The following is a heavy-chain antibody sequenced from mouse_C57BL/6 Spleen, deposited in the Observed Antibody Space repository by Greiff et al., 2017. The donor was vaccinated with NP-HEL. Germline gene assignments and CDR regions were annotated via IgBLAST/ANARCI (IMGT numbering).Heavy chain of an antibody. V-gene: IGHV1-69*01. CDR3: ARRDYYGSSRYFDY. J-gene: IGHJ2*01. D-gene: IGHD1-1*01. CDR1: GYTFTSYW. Sequence: VQLQQPGAELVMPGASVKLSCKASGYTFTSYWMHWVKQRPGQGLEWIGEIDPSDSYTNYNQKFKGKSTLTVDKSSSTAYMQLSSLTSEDSAVYYCARRDYYGSSRYFDYWGQGTTLTVSS. CDR2: IDPSDSYT.